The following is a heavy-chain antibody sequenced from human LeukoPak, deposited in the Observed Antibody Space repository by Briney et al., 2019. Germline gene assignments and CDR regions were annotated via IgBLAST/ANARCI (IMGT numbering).Heavy chain of an antibody. J-gene: IGHJ4*02. CDR2: INPNSGGT. CDR1: GYTFTGYY. CDR3: ARDLEDYYDSSGPLDY. Sequence: GASVKVSCKASGYTFTGYYMHWVRQAPGQGLEWMGWINPNSGGTNYAQKFQGRVTMTRDTSTSTAYMELSRLRSDDTAVYYCARDLEDYYDSSGPLDYWGQGTLVTVSS. D-gene: IGHD3-22*01. V-gene: IGHV1-2*02.